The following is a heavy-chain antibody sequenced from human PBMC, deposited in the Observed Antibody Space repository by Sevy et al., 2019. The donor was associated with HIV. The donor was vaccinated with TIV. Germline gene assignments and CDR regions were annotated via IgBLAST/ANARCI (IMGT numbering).Heavy chain of an antibody. V-gene: IGHV4-31*03. Sequence: SETLSLTCTVSGGSISSGGYFWTWIRQHPRKGLEWIGSISYSGNTYYTPSLKSRVTISVDTSKNQFSLKLSSVTAADTAVYFCARATNLNAFDFWGQGTMVTVSS. CDR2: ISYSGNT. CDR3: ARATNLNAFDF. D-gene: IGHD1-26*01. J-gene: IGHJ3*01. CDR1: GGSISSGGYF.